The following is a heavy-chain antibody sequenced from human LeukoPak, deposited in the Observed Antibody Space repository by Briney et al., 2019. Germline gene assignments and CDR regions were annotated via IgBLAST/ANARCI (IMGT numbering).Heavy chain of an antibody. Sequence: SETLSLTCTVSGGSISSYYWSWIRQPPGKGLEWIGYIYNSGSTNHNPSLKSRVTISVDTSKNQFSLKLRSVTAADTAVYYCARHKPDYDFCSGYPLRYYYDYMDVWGKGTTVTVSS. V-gene: IGHV4-59*08. D-gene: IGHD3-3*01. CDR3: ARHKPDYDFCSGYPLRYYYDYMDV. CDR2: IYNSGST. CDR1: GGSISSYY. J-gene: IGHJ6*03.